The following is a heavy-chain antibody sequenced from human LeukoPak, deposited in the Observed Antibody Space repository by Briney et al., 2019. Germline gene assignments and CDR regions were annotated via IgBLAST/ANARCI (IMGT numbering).Heavy chain of an antibody. Sequence: ASVNVSCKASGYTFTSYGISWVRQAPGQGLEWMGWISAYNGNTNYAQKLQGRVTMTTDTSTSTAYMELRSLRSDDTAVYYCARDLWIAAAGTTWFDPWGQGTLVTVSS. CDR3: ARDLWIAAAGTTWFDP. CDR2: ISAYNGNT. D-gene: IGHD6-13*01. CDR1: GYTFTSYG. V-gene: IGHV1-18*01. J-gene: IGHJ5*02.